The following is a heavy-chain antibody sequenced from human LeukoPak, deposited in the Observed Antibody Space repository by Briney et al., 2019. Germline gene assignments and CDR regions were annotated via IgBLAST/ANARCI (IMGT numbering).Heavy chain of an antibody. D-gene: IGHD1-26*01. Sequence: QPGRSLRLSCAASGFTFSSYGMHWVRQAPGKGLEWVAVIWYDGSNKYYADSVKGRFTISRDNSKNTLYLQMNSLRAEDTAVYYCARDRDPIWELLEGGAFEIWGQGTMVTVSS. J-gene: IGHJ3*02. CDR2: IWYDGSNK. CDR1: GFTFSSYG. CDR3: ARDRDPIWELLEGGAFEI. V-gene: IGHV3-33*01.